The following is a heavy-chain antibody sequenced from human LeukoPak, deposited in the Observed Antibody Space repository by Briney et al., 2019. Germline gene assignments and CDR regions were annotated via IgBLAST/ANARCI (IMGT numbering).Heavy chain of an antibody. CDR2: LSPNSGQT. Sequence: ALVKVSCKASGYTFTTYDINWVRQATGQGLEWMGWLSPNSGQTAYAQKFQGRVTMTRDISISTFYLELSSLTSEDTAVYYCTRGNGVAGDYWGQGTLVTVSS. V-gene: IGHV1-8*01. J-gene: IGHJ4*02. CDR1: GYTFTTYD. CDR3: TRGNGVAGDY. D-gene: IGHD6-19*01.